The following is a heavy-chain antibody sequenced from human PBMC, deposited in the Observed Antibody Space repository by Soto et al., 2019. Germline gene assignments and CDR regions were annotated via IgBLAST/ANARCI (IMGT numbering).Heavy chain of an antibody. Sequence: GGSLRLSCAASGFTFSRYAMHWVRQAPGKGLEWVALISYDGSNKYYADSVKGRFTISRDNSKNTLHLQMNSLRADDTAVYYCAKDPLTRGWFDPWGQGTLVTVSS. V-gene: IGHV3-30-3*01. J-gene: IGHJ5*02. CDR1: GFTFSRYA. CDR3: AKDPLTRGWFDP. CDR2: ISYDGSNK.